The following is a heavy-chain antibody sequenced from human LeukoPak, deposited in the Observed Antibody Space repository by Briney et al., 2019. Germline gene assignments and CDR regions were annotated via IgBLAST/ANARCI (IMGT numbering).Heavy chain of an antibody. CDR1: GFPFSDYW. CDR2: INIDGSEA. D-gene: IGHD3-3*01. Sequence: GGSLRLSCVASGFPFSDYWMHWVRQTPGKGLVWVSRINIDGSEAKYADSVKGRVTISRDNAKNTLYPQMNSLRAEDTALYYCARGTFFWRGVDYWGQGTLVTVSS. J-gene: IGHJ4*02. V-gene: IGHV3-74*03. CDR3: ARGTFFWRGVDY.